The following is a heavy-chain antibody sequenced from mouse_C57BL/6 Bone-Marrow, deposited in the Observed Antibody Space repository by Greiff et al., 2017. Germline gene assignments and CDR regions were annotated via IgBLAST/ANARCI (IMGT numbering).Heavy chain of an antibody. J-gene: IGHJ2*01. CDR1: GYTFTSYN. Sequence: QVQLKESGAELVRPGASVKMSCKASGYTFTSYNMHWVKQTPRQGLEWIGAIYPGNGDTSYNQKFKGKATLTVDKSSSTAYMQLSSLTSEDSAVYFGARDYYGSRRYFDYWGQGTTLTGSS. CDR2: IYPGNGDT. CDR3: ARDYYGSRRYFDY. V-gene: IGHV1-12*01. D-gene: IGHD1-1*01.